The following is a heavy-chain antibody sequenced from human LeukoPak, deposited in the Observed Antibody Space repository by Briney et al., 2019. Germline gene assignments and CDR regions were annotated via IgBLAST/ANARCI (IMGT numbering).Heavy chain of an antibody. CDR3: ARSSTSCDY. D-gene: IGHD2-2*01. CDR2: ISSSGSTI. CDR1: GFTFSSYE. Sequence: GSLRLSCAASGFTFSSYEMNWVRQAPGKGLEWVSYISSSGSTIYYADSVKGRFTISRDNAKNSLYLQMNSLRAEDTAVYYYARSSTSCDYWGQGTLVTVSS. J-gene: IGHJ4*02. V-gene: IGHV3-48*03.